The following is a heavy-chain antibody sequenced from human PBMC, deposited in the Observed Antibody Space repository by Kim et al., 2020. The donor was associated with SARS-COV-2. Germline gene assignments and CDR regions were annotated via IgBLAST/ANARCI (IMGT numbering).Heavy chain of an antibody. CDR2: ISSSGSTI. V-gene: IGHV3-48*03. CDR3: ARVGSMTTVRGYFDY. Sequence: GGSLRLSCAASGFTFSSYEMNWVRQAPGKGLEWVSYISSSGSTIYYADSVKGRFTISRDNAKNSLYLQMNSLRAEDTAVYYCARVGSMTTVRGYFDYWGQGTLVTVSS. J-gene: IGHJ4*02. CDR1: GFTFSSYE. D-gene: IGHD4-17*01.